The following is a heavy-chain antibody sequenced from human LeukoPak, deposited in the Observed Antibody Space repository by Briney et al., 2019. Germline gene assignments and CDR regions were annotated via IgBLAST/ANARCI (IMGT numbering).Heavy chain of an antibody. CDR2: SNAGNGNT. CDR1: GYTFTSYA. V-gene: IGHV1-3*02. D-gene: IGHD5-18*01. J-gene: IGHJ6*03. Sequence: ASVKVSCKASGYTFTSYAMHWVRQAPGQRLEWMGWSNAGNGNTKYSQELQGRVTITRDTSASTAYMELSSLRSEDMAVYYCARDGGSGYSYGIGNYYYYYMDVRGKGTTVTVSS. CDR3: ARDGGSGYSYGIGNYYYYYMDV.